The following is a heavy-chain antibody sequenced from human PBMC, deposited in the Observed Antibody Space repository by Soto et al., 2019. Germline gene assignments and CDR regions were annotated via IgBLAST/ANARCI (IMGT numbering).Heavy chain of an antibody. CDR3: ARWRYVYSFDY. J-gene: IGHJ4*02. D-gene: IGHD5-18*01. Sequence: SETVSLTCTVSGGSISSYYWSWIRQPPGKGLEWIGYIYYSGSTNYNPSLKSRVTISVDTSKNQFSLKLSSVTAADTAVYYCARWRYVYSFDYWGQGTLVTVSS. CDR2: IYYSGST. CDR1: GGSISSYY. V-gene: IGHV4-59*01.